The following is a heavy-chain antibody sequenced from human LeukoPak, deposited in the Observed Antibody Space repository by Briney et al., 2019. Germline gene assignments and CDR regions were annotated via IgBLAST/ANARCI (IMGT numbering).Heavy chain of an antibody. CDR3: AREGVVLDY. CDR2: ISYDGSNK. J-gene: IGHJ4*02. D-gene: IGHD2-8*02. V-gene: IGHV3-30-3*01. Sequence: TGGSLRLSCAASGFTFSSYAMHWVRQAPGKGLEWVAVISYDGSNKYYADSVKGRFTISRDNSKNTLYLQMSSLRAEDTAVYYCAREGVVLDYWGQGTLVTVSS. CDR1: GFTFSSYA.